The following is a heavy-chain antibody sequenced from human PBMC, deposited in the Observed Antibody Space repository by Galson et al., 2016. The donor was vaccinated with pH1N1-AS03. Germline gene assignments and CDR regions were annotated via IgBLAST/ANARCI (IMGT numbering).Heavy chain of an antibody. J-gene: IGHJ6*02. V-gene: IGHV1-69*01. CDR2: IIPIFDTP. CDR1: GGTFNSYT. CDR3: ARDQGSYYDNGTGLHGMDV. Sequence: QSGAEVKKPGESLKISCKASGGTFNSYTINWVRQAPGQGLEWMGGIIPIFDTPIYAQRFQGKVTITADESASRVYLELRSLRSEDTAVYYCARDQGSYYDNGTGLHGMDVWGQGTTVIVSS. D-gene: IGHD3-9*01.